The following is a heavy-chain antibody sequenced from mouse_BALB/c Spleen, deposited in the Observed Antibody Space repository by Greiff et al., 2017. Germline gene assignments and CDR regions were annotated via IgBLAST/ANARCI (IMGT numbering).Heavy chain of an antibody. Sequence: LQQPGSELVRPGASVKLSCKASGYTFTSYWMHWVKQRPGQGLEWIGNIYPGSGSTNYDEKFKSKATLTVDTSSSTAYMQLSSLTSEDSAIYYCTPIYYDYEAYWGQGTLVTVSA. V-gene: IGHV1S22*01. CDR2: IYPGSGST. D-gene: IGHD2-4*01. CDR1: GYTFTSYW. J-gene: IGHJ3*01. CDR3: TPIYYDYEAY.